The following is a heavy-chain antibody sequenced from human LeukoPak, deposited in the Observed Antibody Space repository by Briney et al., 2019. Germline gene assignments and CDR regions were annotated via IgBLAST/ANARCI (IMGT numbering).Heavy chain of an antibody. V-gene: IGHV3-9*01. D-gene: IGHD1-1*01. Sequence: PGGSLRLSCAASGFTFDDYAMHWVRHAPGKGLEWVSGISWNSGSIGYADSVKGRFTISRDNAKNSLYLQMNSLRAEDTALYYCAKAREGLQTTWLKHDQAFGYWGQGTLVTVSS. CDR3: AKAREGLQTTWLKHDQAFGY. CDR1: GFTFDDYA. J-gene: IGHJ4*02. CDR2: ISWNSGSI.